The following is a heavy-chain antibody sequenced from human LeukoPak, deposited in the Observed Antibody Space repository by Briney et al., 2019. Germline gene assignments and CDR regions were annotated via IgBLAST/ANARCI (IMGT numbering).Heavy chain of an antibody. CDR3: ARGGSRSYTSSTLDY. J-gene: IGHJ4*02. D-gene: IGHD6-6*01. CDR2: VYYSGST. Sequence: SETLSLTCTVSSGSISTYYWNWIRQPPGKGLEWIGSVYYSGSTNYNPSLKRRVTISVDTSKNRFSLKMSSVTAADTAVFYCARGGSRSYTSSTLDYWGQGTLVTVSS. V-gene: IGHV4-59*01. CDR1: SGSISTYY.